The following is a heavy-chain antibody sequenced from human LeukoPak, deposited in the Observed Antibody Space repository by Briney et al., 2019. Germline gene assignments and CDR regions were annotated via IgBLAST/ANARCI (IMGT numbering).Heavy chain of an antibody. D-gene: IGHD3-10*01. CDR1: GFAFSDFT. J-gene: IGHJ5*02. V-gene: IGHV3-21*01. CDR2: ISSSSTYI. CDR3: ARDSGAHYSASGRRPGGWFDP. Sequence: PGGSLRLSCAASGFAFSDFTMSWVRQAPGQGLEWVSSISSSSTYINYADSLKGRFTVSRDNARNSLYLQIVSLRGEDTAMYYCARDSGAHYSASGRRPGGWFDPWGQGSLVTVSS.